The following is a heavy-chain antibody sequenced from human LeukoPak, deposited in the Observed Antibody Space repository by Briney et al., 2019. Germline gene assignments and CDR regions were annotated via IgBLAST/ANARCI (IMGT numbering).Heavy chain of an antibody. D-gene: IGHD1-1*01. V-gene: IGHV3-21*01. Sequence: GGSLRLSCAASGFTLASYSMNWVRQAPGKGLEWVSSISGDSTYIYNAGSVKGRFTISRDNAQASLYLQMISLRADDTAVYYCARVSGRLERQSDLDYWGQGTLVIVSS. CDR2: ISGDSTYI. CDR1: GFTLASYS. CDR3: ARVSGRLERQSDLDY. J-gene: IGHJ4*02.